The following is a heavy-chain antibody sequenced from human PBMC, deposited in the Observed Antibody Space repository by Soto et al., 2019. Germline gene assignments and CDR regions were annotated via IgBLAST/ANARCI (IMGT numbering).Heavy chain of an antibody. Sequence: XETLYLTCAVYGGSFSGYYWSWIRQPPGKGLEWIGEINHSGSTNYNPSLKSRVTISVDTSKNQFSLKLSSVTAADTAVYYCARAEGRYYGSGSFGYWGQGTLVTVSS. CDR3: ARAEGRYYGSGSFGY. V-gene: IGHV4-34*01. J-gene: IGHJ4*02. CDR1: GGSFSGYY. CDR2: INHSGST. D-gene: IGHD3-10*01.